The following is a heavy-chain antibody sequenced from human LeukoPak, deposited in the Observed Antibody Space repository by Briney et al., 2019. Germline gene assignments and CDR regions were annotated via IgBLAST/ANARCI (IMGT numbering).Heavy chain of an antibody. Sequence: PSETLSLTCAVYGGSFSGYYWSWIRQPPGKGLEWIGEINHSGSTNYNQSLKSRVTISVDTSKNQFSLKLSSVTAADTAVYYCARGLMEGYMDVWGKGTTVTVSS. CDR2: INHSGST. CDR1: GGSFSGYY. J-gene: IGHJ6*03. V-gene: IGHV4-34*01. D-gene: IGHD3-3*01. CDR3: ARGLMEGYMDV.